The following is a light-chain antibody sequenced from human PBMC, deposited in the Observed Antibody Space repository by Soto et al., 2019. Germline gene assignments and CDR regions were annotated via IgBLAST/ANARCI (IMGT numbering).Light chain of an antibody. V-gene: IGKV1-5*01. CDR3: LQYSSHSWP. J-gene: IGKJ1*01. CDR2: DAS. Sequence: DINRTQSPSSLSPSVNDRVTITCRASRSISDWLAWYQQKPGKAPELLIFDASNLKSGVSSRFSGSGSGTEFTLTISRLQPDDVATYYCLQYSSHSWPFGQ. CDR1: RSISDW.